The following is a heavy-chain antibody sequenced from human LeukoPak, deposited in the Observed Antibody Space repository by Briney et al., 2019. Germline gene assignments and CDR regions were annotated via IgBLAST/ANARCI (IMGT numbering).Heavy chain of an antibody. CDR1: GFTFTNYW. J-gene: IGHJ6*03. CDR3: ARLEYYDFWSGYLPYYYYYYMDV. V-gene: IGHV3-7*01. D-gene: IGHD3-3*01. CDR2: MKQDGREK. Sequence: GGSLRLSCVASGFTFTNYWMTWVRQAPGKGLEWVANMKQDGREKYYVDSVRGRFTISRDNAKNSLYLQMNSLRAEDTAVYYCARLEYYDFWSGYLPYYYYYYMDVWGKGTTVTVSS.